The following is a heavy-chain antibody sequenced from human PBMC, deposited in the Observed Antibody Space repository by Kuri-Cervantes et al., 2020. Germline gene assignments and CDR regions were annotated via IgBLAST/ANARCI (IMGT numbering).Heavy chain of an antibody. V-gene: IGHV1-58*01. D-gene: IGHD2-2*01. J-gene: IGHJ4*02. CDR3: ARVHCSSTSCYEGGHDY. CDR1: GFTFTSSA. CDR2: IVVGSGNT. Sequence: SGKVCCKASGFTFTSSAVQWVRQARGQRLEWIGWIVVGSGNTNYAQKFKERVTITRDMSTSTAYMELSSLRSEDTAVYYCARVHCSSTSCYEGGHDYWGQGTLVTVSS.